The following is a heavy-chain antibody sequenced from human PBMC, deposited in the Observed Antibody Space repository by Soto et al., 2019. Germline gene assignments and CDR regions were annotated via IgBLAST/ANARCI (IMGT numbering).Heavy chain of an antibody. V-gene: IGHV3-30*18. CDR2: LSYHGSNK. Sequence: QVQLVESGGGVVQPGRSLRLSCAASGFTFSTDGMHWVRQAPGKGLEWVAVLSYHGSNKYYADSVKGRFTISRDNSKKTLYLQMRRLGAEDTDVYYCAKCFPYSVFDYWGQGTLVTVSS. CDR3: AKCFPYSVFDY. D-gene: IGHD5-18*01. J-gene: IGHJ4*02. CDR1: GFTFSTDG.